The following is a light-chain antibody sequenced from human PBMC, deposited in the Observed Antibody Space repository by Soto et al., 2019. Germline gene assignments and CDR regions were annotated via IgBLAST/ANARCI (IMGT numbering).Light chain of an antibody. CDR3: QQFDSSAIT. V-gene: IGKV3-20*01. Sequence: EIVLTQSPGTLSLSPGERATLSCRASQSVRNNYLAWYQHKGGQAPRLLIYGASTRAAGIPERFSGSGSGTDFTLTISRLETGDFAVYYCQQFDSSAITFGQGTLLEIK. CDR2: GAS. CDR1: QSVRNNY. J-gene: IGKJ5*01.